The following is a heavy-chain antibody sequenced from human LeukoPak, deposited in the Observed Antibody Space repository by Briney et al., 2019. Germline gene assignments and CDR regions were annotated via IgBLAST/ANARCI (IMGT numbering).Heavy chain of an antibody. V-gene: IGHV3-21*01. CDR2: ISSSSSYI. CDR1: GFTFSSYS. D-gene: IGHD2-21*02. Sequence: PGGSLRLSCAASGFTFSSYSMNWVRQAPGKGLEWVSSISSSSSYIYYADSVKGRFTISRDNAKNSLYLQMNSLRAEDMAVYYCARGGGLEGGDCYSCYYYYMDVWGKGTTVTVSS. CDR3: ARGGGLEGGDCYSCYYYYMDV. J-gene: IGHJ6*03.